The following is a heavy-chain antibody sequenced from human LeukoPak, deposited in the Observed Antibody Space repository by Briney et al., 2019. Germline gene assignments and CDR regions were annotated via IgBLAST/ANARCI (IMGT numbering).Heavy chain of an antibody. Sequence: GGSLRLSCAASGFTFSSYGMHWVGQAPGKGLEWVACIRYDGSNKYYADSVKGRFTISRYSSKNTLYLQMNSLRAEATAVYYCAKHRRIYYDSTDYHDAFDIWGQGTMVTVSS. CDR3: AKHRRIYYDSTDYHDAFDI. V-gene: IGHV3-30*02. CDR1: GFTFSSYG. D-gene: IGHD3-22*01. CDR2: IRYDGSNK. J-gene: IGHJ3*02.